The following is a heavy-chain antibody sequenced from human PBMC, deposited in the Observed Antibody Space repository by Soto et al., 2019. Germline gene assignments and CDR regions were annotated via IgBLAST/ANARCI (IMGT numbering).Heavy chain of an antibody. V-gene: IGHV4-34*01. Sequence: PSETLSLTCAVYGGSFSGYYWSWIRQPPGKGLEWIGEINHSGSTNYNPSLKSRVTKSVDTSKNQFSLKLSSVTAADTAVYYCARVPPLLYYYGSGSYYNPHFDYWGQGTLVTVSS. CDR3: ARVPPLLYYYGSGSYYNPHFDY. D-gene: IGHD3-10*01. J-gene: IGHJ4*02. CDR2: INHSGST. CDR1: GGSFSGYY.